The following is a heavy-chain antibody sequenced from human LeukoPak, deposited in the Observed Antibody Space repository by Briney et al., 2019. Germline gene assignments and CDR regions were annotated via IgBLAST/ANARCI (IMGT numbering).Heavy chain of an antibody. CDR1: GGTFSSYA. V-gene: IGHV1-69*05. CDR2: IIPIFGTA. CDR3: TIGEDYGVY. Sequence: ASVKVSCKASGGTFSSYAISWVRQAPGQGLEWMGGIIPIFGTANYAQKFQGRVTITTDESTSTAYMELSSLRSEDTAVHYCTIGEDYGVYWGQGTLVTVSS. J-gene: IGHJ4*02.